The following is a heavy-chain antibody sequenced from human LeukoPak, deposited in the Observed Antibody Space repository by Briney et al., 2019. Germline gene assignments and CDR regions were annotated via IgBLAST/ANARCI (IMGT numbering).Heavy chain of an antibody. CDR2: IKQDGSEQ. CDR1: GFTFSSSW. J-gene: IGHJ6*03. CDR3: ARVGPPYYYYYMDA. Sequence: GGSLRLSCSASGFTFSSSWMTWVRKAPGKGLEWVANIKQDGSEQYTADSLKGRFTISRDNDKKLLFLQMNSLRVDDTAVYYCARVGPPYYYYYMDAWGNGTTVTVSS. V-gene: IGHV3-7*01.